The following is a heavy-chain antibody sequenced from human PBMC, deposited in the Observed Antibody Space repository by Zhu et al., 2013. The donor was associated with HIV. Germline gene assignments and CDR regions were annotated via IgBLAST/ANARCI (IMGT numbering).Heavy chain of an antibody. J-gene: IGHJ3*01. D-gene: IGHD4-17*01. Sequence: QVQLVQSGAEVKKPGASVKISCKTSGYTFTSYYLHWVRQAPGQGLEWMGLINPSDATTTYAQKFQGRVTMTWDTSTRTVYMELSSLRYEDTAVFYCASITVTSYSWGQGTVVTVSS. CDR2: INPSDATT. CDR1: GYTFTSYY. CDR3: ASITVTSYS. V-gene: IGHV1-46*01.